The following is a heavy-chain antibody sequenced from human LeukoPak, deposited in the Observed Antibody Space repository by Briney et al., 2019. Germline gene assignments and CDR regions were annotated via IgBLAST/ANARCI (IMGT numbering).Heavy chain of an antibody. CDR3: ARDQSISRSWYWDFQY. CDR1: GYIFTSYD. J-gene: IGHJ1*01. V-gene: IGHV1-2*02. CDR2: INPNSGGT. Sequence: ASVKVSCKASGYIFTSYDINWVRQATGQGLEWMGWINPNSGGTNYAQKFQGRVTMTRDTSISTAYMELSRLRSDDTAVYYCARDQSISRSWYWDFQYWGQGTLVTVSS. D-gene: IGHD6-13*01.